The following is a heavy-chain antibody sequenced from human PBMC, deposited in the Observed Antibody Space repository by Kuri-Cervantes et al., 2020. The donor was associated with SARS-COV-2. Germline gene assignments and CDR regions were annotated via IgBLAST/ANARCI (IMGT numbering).Heavy chain of an antibody. CDR3: AGSGSLDY. D-gene: IGHD1-26*01. V-gene: IGHV3-30*02. CDR1: GFTFSSYG. CDR2: MHYDGSNK. Sequence: GESLKISCAASGFTFSSYGMHWVRQAPGKGLEWVAFMHYDGSNKYYADSVKGRFTISRDNARNSLYLQMNSLTDDDAAVYYCAGSGSLDYWGQGTLVTVSS. J-gene: IGHJ4*02.